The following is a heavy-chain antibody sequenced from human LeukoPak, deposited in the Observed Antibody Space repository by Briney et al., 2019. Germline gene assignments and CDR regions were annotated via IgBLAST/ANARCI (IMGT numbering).Heavy chain of an antibody. Sequence: GASVKVSCKASGYTFTGYYMHWVRQAPGQGLEWMGRINPNSGGTNYAQKFQGRVTMTRDTSISTAYMELSRLGSDDTAVYYCARRTRQWLVRDLLDYWGQGTLVTVSS. V-gene: IGHV1-2*06. CDR3: ARRTRQWLVRDLLDY. CDR1: GYTFTGYY. CDR2: INPNSGGT. D-gene: IGHD6-19*01. J-gene: IGHJ4*02.